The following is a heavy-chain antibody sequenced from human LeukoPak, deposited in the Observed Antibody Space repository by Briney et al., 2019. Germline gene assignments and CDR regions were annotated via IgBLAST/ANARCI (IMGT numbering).Heavy chain of an antibody. J-gene: IGHJ5*02. CDR1: GFTFSSYW. CDR2: INSDGSST. Sequence: GGSLRLSCAASGFTFSSYWMHWVRHAPGKGLVWVSRINSDGSSTIYADSVKGRFTISRDNAKNTLYLQMNSLRAEDTAVYYCARGVGYCSSTSCYWWFDPWGQGTLVTVSS. V-gene: IGHV3-74*01. CDR3: ARGVGYCSSTSCYWWFDP. D-gene: IGHD2-2*01.